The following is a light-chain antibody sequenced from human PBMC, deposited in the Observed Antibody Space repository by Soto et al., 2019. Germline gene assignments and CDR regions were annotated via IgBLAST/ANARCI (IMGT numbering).Light chain of an antibody. J-gene: IGKJ4*01. V-gene: IGKV3-11*02. CDR2: DTS. Sequence: EFVLTQSPGTLSLSLGDRATLSCRASHSVSGSLAWYRHHPGQAPRLLIYDTSKRATGIPARFSGSESERHFTLTITSLAPEDFGVYYCQQRTNWPSVTFGGGTKVEIK. CDR3: QQRTNWPSVT. CDR1: HSVSGS.